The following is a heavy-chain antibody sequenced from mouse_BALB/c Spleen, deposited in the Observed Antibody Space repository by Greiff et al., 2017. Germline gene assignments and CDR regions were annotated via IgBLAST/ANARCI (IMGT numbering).Heavy chain of an antibody. CDR2: IWAGGST. J-gene: IGHJ4*01. D-gene: IGHD2-1*01. Sequence: VKLMESGPGLVAPSQSLSITCTVSGFSLTSYGVHWVRQPPGKGLEWLGVIWAGGSTNYNSALMSRLSISKDNSKSQVFLKMNSLQTDDTAMYYCARGYYGNEDAMDYWGQGTSVTVSS. CDR3: ARGYYGNEDAMDY. V-gene: IGHV2-9*02. CDR1: GFSLTSYG.